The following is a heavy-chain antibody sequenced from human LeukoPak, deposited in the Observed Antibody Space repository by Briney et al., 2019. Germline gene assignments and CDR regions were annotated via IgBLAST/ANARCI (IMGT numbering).Heavy chain of an antibody. V-gene: IGHV5-51*01. D-gene: IGHD1-26*01. CDR3: ARRRSMSYRSYFEY. CDR2: IYPGDSDV. CDR1: GYSFSSFW. J-gene: IGHJ4*02. Sequence: GESLKISCQGSGYSFSSFWIGWVRQMPGKGLEWMGFIYPGDSDVRYSPSFQGQRNISADKSLNSAYLQWNSLKASDTAMYYCARRRSMSYRSYFEYWGQGTLVTVSS.